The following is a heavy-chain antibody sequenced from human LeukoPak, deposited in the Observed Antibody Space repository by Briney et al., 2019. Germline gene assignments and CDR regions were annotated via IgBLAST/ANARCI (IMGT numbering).Heavy chain of an antibody. D-gene: IGHD3-10*01. CDR1: GFTFSSYA. Sequence: GGSLRLSCSASGFTFSSYAIHWVRQAPGKGLEWVSYISSSGSSIYYADSVKGRFTISRDNAKNSLYLQMNSLRAEDTAVYYCARMGNYYGSGSSYFDYWGQGTLVTVSS. J-gene: IGHJ4*02. CDR3: ARMGNYYGSGSSYFDY. CDR2: ISSSGSSI. V-gene: IGHV3-48*03.